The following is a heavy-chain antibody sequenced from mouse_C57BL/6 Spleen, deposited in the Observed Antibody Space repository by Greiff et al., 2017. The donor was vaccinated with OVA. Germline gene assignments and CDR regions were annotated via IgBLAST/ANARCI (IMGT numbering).Heavy chain of an antibody. V-gene: IGHV3-6*01. Sequence: EVQLVESGPGLVKPSQSLSLTCSVTGYSITSGYYWNWIRQFPGNKLEWMGYISYDGSNNYNPSLKNRISITRDTSKNQFFLKLNSVTTEDTATYYCARGGKGNYFDYWGQGTTLTVSS. CDR2: ISYDGSN. D-gene: IGHD2-14*01. CDR1: GYSITSGYY. CDR3: ARGGKGNYFDY. J-gene: IGHJ2*01.